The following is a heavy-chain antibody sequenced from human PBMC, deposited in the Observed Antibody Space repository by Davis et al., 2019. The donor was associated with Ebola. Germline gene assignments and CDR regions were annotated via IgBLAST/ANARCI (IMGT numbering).Heavy chain of an antibody. CDR1: GFTFSSYS. D-gene: IGHD2-2*01. V-gene: IGHV3-21*01. Sequence: PGGSLRLSCAASGFTFSSYSMNWVRQAPGEGLEWVSTITGSSLTTYYTDSVKGRFTISRDNAKNSLYLQMNSLRAEDTAVYYCARGTKEYQLPRDVYWGQGTLVTVSS. CDR3: ARGTKEYQLPRDVY. CDR2: ITGSSLTT. J-gene: IGHJ4*02.